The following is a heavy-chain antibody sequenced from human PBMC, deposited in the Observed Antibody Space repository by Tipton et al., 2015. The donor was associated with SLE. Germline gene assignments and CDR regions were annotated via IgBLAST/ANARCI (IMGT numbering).Heavy chain of an antibody. CDR2: IYYSGST. CDR3: ARGSGIAAAGVFDY. CDR1: GGSINSYY. V-gene: IGHV4-59*01. D-gene: IGHD6-13*01. J-gene: IGHJ4*02. Sequence: TLSLTCTVSGGSINSYYWSWIRQPPGKGMEWIGYIYYSGSTNYNPSLKSRVTISVDTSKNQFSLKLSSVTAADTAVYYCARGSGIAAAGVFDYWGQGTLVTVSS.